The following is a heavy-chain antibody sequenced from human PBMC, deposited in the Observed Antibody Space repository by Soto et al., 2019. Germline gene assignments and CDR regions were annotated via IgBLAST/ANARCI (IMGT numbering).Heavy chain of an antibody. Sequence: QVQLAQSGAEVKKPGSSVKVSCKASGGAFITSSISWVRQAPGQGLEWMGGIIPMFGTANYPQKFQGRVTITADESTSTAYMELSSLRSEDTAVYYFAREFIAASFGYYGMDVWGQGTTVTVSS. CDR2: IIPMFGTA. J-gene: IGHJ6*02. CDR1: GGAFITSS. D-gene: IGHD6-13*01. V-gene: IGHV1-69*01. CDR3: AREFIAASFGYYGMDV.